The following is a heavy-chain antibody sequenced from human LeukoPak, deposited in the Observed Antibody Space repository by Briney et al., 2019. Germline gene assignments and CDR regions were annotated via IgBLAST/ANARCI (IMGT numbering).Heavy chain of an antibody. V-gene: IGHV3-23*01. J-gene: IGHJ4*02. CDR2: ISGSGGST. Sequence: PGGSLRLSCAASGFTFSSYAMSWARQAPGKGLEWVSAISGSGGSTYYADSVKGRFTISRDNSKNTLYLQMNSLRAEDTAVYYCAKVRDFWSGTGYWGQGTLVTVSS. CDR1: GFTFSSYA. CDR3: AKVRDFWSGTGY. D-gene: IGHD3-3*01.